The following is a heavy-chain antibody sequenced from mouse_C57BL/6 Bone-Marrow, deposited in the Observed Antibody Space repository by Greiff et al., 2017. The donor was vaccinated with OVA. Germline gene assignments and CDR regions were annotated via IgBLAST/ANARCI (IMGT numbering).Heavy chain of an antibody. CDR1: GYSITSDY. Sequence: EVKLQESGPGLAKPSQTLSLTCSVTGYSITSDYWNWIRQFPGNKLEYMGYISYSGSTYYNPSLNSRISITRDTSKNQYYLQLNSVTTEDTATYYCARGDYYGSRWYFDVWGTGTTVTVSS. CDR3: ARGDYYGSRWYFDV. V-gene: IGHV3-8*01. CDR2: ISYSGST. D-gene: IGHD1-1*01. J-gene: IGHJ1*03.